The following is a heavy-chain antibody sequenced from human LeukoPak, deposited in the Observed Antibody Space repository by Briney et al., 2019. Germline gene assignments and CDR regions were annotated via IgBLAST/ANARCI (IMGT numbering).Heavy chain of an antibody. CDR1: GFTFTSYS. Sequence: GGSLRLSCAASGFTFTSYSMNWVRQAPGKGLEWVSITRSSNGHIYYADSVKGRFTISRDKAKKSLYLQMNSLRAEDTAVYYCERGEGPGTLDYWGQGTLVTVSS. J-gene: IGHJ4*02. CDR2: TRSSNGHI. V-gene: IGHV3-21*01. CDR3: ERGEGPGTLDY.